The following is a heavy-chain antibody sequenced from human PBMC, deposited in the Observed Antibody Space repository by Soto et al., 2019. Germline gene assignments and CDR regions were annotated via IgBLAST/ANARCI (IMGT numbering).Heavy chain of an antibody. CDR2: INPKSGDT. CDR1: GYTFTAYY. CDR3: ARDQGIWFGKLLSYYYGMDL. D-gene: IGHD3-10*01. Sequence: GASVKVSCKASGYTFTAYYVHWVRQAPGHGLEWMGWINPKSGDTTYAQKFQGRVTMTRDTSSSTAYLDLNRLKSDDTAVYYCARDQGIWFGKLLSYYYGMDLWGQGTKVT. V-gene: IGHV1-2*02. J-gene: IGHJ6*02.